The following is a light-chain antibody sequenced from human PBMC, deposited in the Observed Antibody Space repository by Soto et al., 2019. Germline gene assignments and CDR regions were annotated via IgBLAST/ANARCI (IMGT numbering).Light chain of an antibody. V-gene: IGKV3-15*01. J-gene: IGKJ4*01. Sequence: EIVLTQSPGTLSLSPGERATLSYMASQSVISSNLAWYQQKPGQAPRLLIYGASTRATGIPARFSGSGSGTEFTLTISSLQSEDFAVYYCQQRSNWPPELTFGGGTKVDI. CDR1: QSVISSN. CDR2: GAS. CDR3: QQRSNWPPELT.